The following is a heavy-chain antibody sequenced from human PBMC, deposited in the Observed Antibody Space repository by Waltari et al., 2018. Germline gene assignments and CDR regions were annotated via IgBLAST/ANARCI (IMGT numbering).Heavy chain of an antibody. CDR2: IRSSGSTI. V-gene: IGHV3-48*04. D-gene: IGHD2-15*01. CDR1: GFTFSSYW. J-gene: IGHJ4*02. CDR3: ASGLSDVCSGGSCYSDY. Sequence: EVQLVESGGGLVQPGGSLRLSCAASGFTFSSYWMSWVRQAPGKGLEWGSYIRSSGSTIYYADSVKGRFTISRDNAKNSLYLQMNSLRAEDTAVYYCASGLSDVCSGGSCYSDYWGQGTLVTVSS.